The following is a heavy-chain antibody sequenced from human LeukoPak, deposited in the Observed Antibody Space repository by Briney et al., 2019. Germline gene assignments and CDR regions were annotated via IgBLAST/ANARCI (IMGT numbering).Heavy chain of an antibody. D-gene: IGHD3-10*01. Sequence: GGSLRLSCAASGFTFSSYAMSWVRQAPGKGLEWVSAISGSGSSTYYADSVKGRFTISRDNSKNTLYLQMNSLRADDTAVYYCARGPDYYGSGTYYHYFDYWGQGTLVTVSS. J-gene: IGHJ4*02. CDR2: ISGSGSST. CDR1: GFTFSSYA. V-gene: IGHV3-23*01. CDR3: ARGPDYYGSGTYYHYFDY.